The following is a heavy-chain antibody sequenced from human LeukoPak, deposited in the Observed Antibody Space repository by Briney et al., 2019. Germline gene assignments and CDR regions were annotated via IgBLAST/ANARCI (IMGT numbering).Heavy chain of an antibody. CDR3: ARDWGQTDSALDY. V-gene: IGHV1-18*01. CDR2: ISVYNGNT. J-gene: IGHJ4*02. Sequence: ASVKLSFKASGYTFTINGISWVRQAPGQGHEWMGLISVYNGNTNYAQKFQGRVTMTTDTSTTTAFMELRSLRSDDTAVYYCARDWGQTDSALDYWGQGALVTDSS. CDR1: GYTFTING. D-gene: IGHD3-16*01.